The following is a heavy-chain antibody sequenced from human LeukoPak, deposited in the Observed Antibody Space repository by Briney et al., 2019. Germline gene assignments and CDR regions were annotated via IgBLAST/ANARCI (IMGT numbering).Heavy chain of an antibody. D-gene: IGHD2-2*01. CDR2: IYRDGST. CDR3: VSTRDCSSTSCYWRYFDL. Sequence: PGGSLRLSCAASGFTVSSNYMSWVRQAPGKGLEWVSVIYRDGSTYYADSVKGRFSISRDNSKNTLYLQMNSLRAEDTAVYYCVSTRDCSSTSCYWRYFDLWGRGTLVTVSS. J-gene: IGHJ2*01. V-gene: IGHV3-66*01. CDR1: GFTVSSNY.